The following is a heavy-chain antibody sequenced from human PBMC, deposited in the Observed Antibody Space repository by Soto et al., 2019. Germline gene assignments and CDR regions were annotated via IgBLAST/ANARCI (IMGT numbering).Heavy chain of an antibody. CDR3: ARGRQGCSANNCYFDP. D-gene: IGHD1-1*01. J-gene: IGHJ5*01. CDR2: VHIAGHS. Sequence: PAETLSLTCTLSGVSFRAPDWWNWVRQSPDKGLEWIAEVHIAGHSNYNPSLRSRVSVSIDSSKNQFYLNLNSVTAADTAIYYCARGRQGCSANNCYFDPWGQGTQVTVSS. V-gene: IGHV4-4*02. CDR1: GVSFRAPDW.